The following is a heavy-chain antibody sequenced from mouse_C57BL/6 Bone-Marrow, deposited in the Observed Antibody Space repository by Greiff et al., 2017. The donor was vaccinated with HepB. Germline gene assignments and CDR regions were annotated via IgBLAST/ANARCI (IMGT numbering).Heavy chain of an antibody. CDR1: GFTFSNYW. J-gene: IGHJ3*01. CDR3: TGESGKEAWFAY. V-gene: IGHV6-3*01. CDR2: IRLKSDNYAT. D-gene: IGHD1-3*01. Sequence: EVQGVESGGGLVQPGGSMKLSCVASGFTFSNYWMNWVRQSPEKGLEWVAQIRLKSDNYATHYAESVKGRFTISRDDSKSSVYLQMNNLRAEDTGIYYCTGESGKEAWFAYWGQGTLVTVSA.